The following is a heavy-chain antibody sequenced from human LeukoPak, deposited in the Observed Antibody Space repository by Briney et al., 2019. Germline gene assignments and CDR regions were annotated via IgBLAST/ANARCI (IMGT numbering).Heavy chain of an antibody. CDR2: ITGDGAT. Sequence: GGSLRLSCAVSGFTFTNFAMMWVRQAPGTGLQWLSSITGDGATYYADSVRGRFMVYRDTSKNTLYLQMNSLTADDTALYYCAKGAAAGLVDWFDPWGQGTLVTVSS. CDR3: AKGAAAGLVDWFDP. CDR1: GFTFTNFA. J-gene: IGHJ5*02. D-gene: IGHD6-25*01. V-gene: IGHV3-23*01.